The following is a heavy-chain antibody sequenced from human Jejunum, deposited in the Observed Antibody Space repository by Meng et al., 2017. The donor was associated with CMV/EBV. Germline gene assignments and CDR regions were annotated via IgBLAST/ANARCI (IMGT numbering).Heavy chain of an antibody. D-gene: IGHD2-15*01. CDR2: IHPMFGTT. Sequence: RSFASSWVRQAGGQGLEWMGAIHPMFGTTKYAQKFKGRVTITADDSTSTAYMEVSSLRSEDTAVYTCARDVRESGRLEYYYGMDVWGQGTTVTVSS. CDR1: RSFA. J-gene: IGHJ6*02. V-gene: IGHV1-69*01. CDR3: ARDVRESGRLEYYYGMDV.